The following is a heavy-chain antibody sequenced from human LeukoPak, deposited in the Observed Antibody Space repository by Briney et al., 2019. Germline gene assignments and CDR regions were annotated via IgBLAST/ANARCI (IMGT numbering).Heavy chain of an antibody. CDR3: ATSIVVLGFDY. CDR1: GFTFSSYS. J-gene: IGHJ4*02. V-gene: IGHV3-21*01. Sequence: GGSLRLSCAASGFTFSSYSMNWVRQAAGKGLEWVSSISSSSSYIYYADSVKGRFTISRNNPKNSLYLQMNSLRAEDTAVYYCATSIVVLGFDYWGQGTLVTVSS. D-gene: IGHD3-22*01. CDR2: ISSSSSYI.